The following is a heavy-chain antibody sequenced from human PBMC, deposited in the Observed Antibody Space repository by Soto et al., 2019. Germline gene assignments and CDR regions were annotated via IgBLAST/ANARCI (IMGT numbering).Heavy chain of an antibody. CDR3: ASVYDYYGSGSYDYFDY. D-gene: IGHD3-10*01. V-gene: IGHV1-69*02. CDR2: IIPILGIA. CDR1: GGTFSSYI. J-gene: IGHJ4*02. Sequence: QVQLVQSGAEVKKPGSSVKVSCKASGGTFSSYIISWVRQAPGQGLEWMGRIIPILGIANYAQKFQDRVTXSXXKSTSTAYMELSSLRSEDTAVDYCASVYDYYGSGSYDYFDYWGQGTLVTVSS.